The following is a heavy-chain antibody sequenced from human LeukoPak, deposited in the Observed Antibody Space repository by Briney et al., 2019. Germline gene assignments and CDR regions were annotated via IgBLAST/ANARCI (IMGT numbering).Heavy chain of an antibody. Sequence: SETLSLTCTVSGGSISSSSYQWGWIRQPPGQGLEWIGSFYYSGNTYYSPSLKSRVTVSADTSKNLFSLNLTSVTAADTAVYYCARISIAIVPAYFDYWGQGTLVTVSS. V-gene: IGHV4-39*01. CDR1: GGSISSSSYQ. D-gene: IGHD2-2*01. J-gene: IGHJ4*02. CDR3: ARISIAIVPAYFDY. CDR2: FYYSGNT.